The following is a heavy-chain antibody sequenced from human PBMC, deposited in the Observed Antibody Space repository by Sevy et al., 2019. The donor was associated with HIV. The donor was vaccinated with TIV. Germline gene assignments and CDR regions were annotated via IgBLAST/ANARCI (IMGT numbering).Heavy chain of an antibody. CDR3: VREGLGGFSYSLDC. V-gene: IGHV3-7*01. D-gene: IGHD5-18*01. J-gene: IGHJ4*02. CDR1: GFTFSSYW. Sequence: GGSLRLSCAASGFTFSSYWMSWVRQAPGKGLEWVTTRKEDGSEKSYVDSVKGRFTITRENAKTSRYLQMNGLRVDDTALYYCVREGLGGFSYSLDCWGQGTLVTVSS. CDR2: RKEDGSEK.